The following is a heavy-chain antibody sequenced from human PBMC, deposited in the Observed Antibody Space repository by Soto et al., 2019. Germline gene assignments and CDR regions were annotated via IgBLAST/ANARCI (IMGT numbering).Heavy chain of an antibody. CDR1: GGSVSSGSFH. Sequence: SETLSLTCSVSGGSVSSGSFHWSWIRQPPGKGLQFIGSIFYNGTADYSPSLKNRVSISIDTSQSQFFLQLISVAAADTAVYYCARIGGWYDIDFWGQGSLVTVSS. D-gene: IGHD6-19*01. J-gene: IGHJ4*02. CDR3: ARIGGWYDIDF. CDR2: IFYNGTA. V-gene: IGHV4-61*01.